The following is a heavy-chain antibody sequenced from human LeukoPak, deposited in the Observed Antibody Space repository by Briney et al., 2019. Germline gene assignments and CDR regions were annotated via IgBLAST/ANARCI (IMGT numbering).Heavy chain of an antibody. CDR1: GYTFTGYY. CDR3: ARVFMITFGGVISGDAFDI. D-gene: IGHD3-16*02. Sequence: ASVKVSCKASGYTFTGYYIHWVRQAPGQGLEWMGWINPNSGGTNYAQKFQGRVTMTRDTSISTAYMELSRLRSDDTAVYYCARVFMITFGGVISGDAFDIWGQGTMVTVSS. J-gene: IGHJ3*02. V-gene: IGHV1-2*02. CDR2: INPNSGGT.